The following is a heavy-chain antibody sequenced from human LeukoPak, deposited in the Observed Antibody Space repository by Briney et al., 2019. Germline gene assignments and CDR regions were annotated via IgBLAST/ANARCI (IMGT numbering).Heavy chain of an antibody. V-gene: IGHV3-30*04. CDR3: ARDRRYCSGGSCYFDYFFDY. Sequence: PGRSLRLSCAASGFTFNSYAVHWVRQAPGKGLEWVAVISYDGSINFYSASVKGRFTISRDNSKNTLYLQMNSLRADDTALYFCARDRRYCSGGSCYFDYFFDYWGQGTLATVSS. D-gene: IGHD2-15*01. CDR1: GFTFNSYA. CDR2: ISYDGSIN. J-gene: IGHJ4*02.